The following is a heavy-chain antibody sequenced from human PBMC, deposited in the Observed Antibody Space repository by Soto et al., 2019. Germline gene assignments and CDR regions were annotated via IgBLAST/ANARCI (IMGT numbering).Heavy chain of an antibody. J-gene: IGHJ4*02. V-gene: IGHV3-23*01. CDR1: GFTFSTYA. Sequence: PGGSLRLSCAASGFTFSTYAMAWVRQAPGKGLEWVSGVSASGLNTDYADPVKGRFYISRDNSKSTLYLQMDSLRAGDTAVYYCAKGRGLILVITPFDYWGQGTLVTVSS. D-gene: IGHD3-22*01. CDR3: AKGRGLILVITPFDY. CDR2: VSASGLNT.